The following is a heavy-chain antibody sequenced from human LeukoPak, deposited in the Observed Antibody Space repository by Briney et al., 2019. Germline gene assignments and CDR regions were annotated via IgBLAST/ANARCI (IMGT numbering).Heavy chain of an antibody. CDR2: IIPIFGTA. Sequence: SVKVSCKASGYTFTSYGISWVRQAPGQGLEWMGGIIPIFGTANYAQKFQGRVTITADESTSTAYMELSSLRSEDTAVYYCARDRYTYSGSRSLDYWGQGTLVTVSS. J-gene: IGHJ4*02. V-gene: IGHV1-69*13. CDR1: GYTFTSYG. D-gene: IGHD1-26*01. CDR3: ARDRYTYSGSRSLDY.